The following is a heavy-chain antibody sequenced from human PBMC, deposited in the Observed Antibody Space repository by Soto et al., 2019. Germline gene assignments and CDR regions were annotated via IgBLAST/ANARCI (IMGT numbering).Heavy chain of an antibody. V-gene: IGHV3-48*01. J-gene: IGHJ6*03. Sequence: GGSLRLSCAASGFTFSSYSMNWVRQAPGKGLEWVSYISSSSSTIYYADSVKGRFTISRDNAKNSLYLQMNSLRAEDTAVYYCARIWSGYHYYYYYYMDVWGKGTTVTVSS. CDR3: ARIWSGYHYYYYYYMDV. CDR1: GFTFSSYS. D-gene: IGHD3-3*01. CDR2: ISSSSSTI.